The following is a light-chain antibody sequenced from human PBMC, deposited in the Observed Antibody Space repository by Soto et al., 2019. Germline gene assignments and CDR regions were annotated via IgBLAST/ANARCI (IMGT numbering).Light chain of an antibody. V-gene: IGKV3-11*01. J-gene: IGKJ5*01. CDR3: QQRSNWPPIT. CDR2: DAS. CDR1: QSVSSY. Sequence: EIVLTPSPAPLSLSPGERATLSCRASQSVSSYLAWYQQKPGQAPRLLSYDASNRATGIPARFSGSGAGTHCTLTISSLEPEDFAVYYCQQRSNWPPITFGQGTRLEIK.